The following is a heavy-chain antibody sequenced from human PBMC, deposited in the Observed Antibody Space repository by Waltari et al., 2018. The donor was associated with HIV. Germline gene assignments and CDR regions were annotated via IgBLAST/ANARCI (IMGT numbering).Heavy chain of an antibody. CDR2: IIPILGIA. CDR3: ARDMGSNYGGNSGVDY. J-gene: IGHJ4*02. V-gene: IGHV1-69*04. Sequence: QVQLVQSGAEVKKPGSSVKVSCKASGGTFSSYAISWVRQAPGQGLEWMGRIIPILGIANYAQKFQGRVTITADKSTSTAYMELSSLRSEDTAVYYCARDMGSNYGGNSGVDYWGQGTLVTVSS. CDR1: GGTFSSYA. D-gene: IGHD4-17*01.